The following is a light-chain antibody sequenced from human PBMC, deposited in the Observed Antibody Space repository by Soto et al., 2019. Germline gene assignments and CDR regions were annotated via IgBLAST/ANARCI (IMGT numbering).Light chain of an antibody. CDR3: ATWDGSLPGEV. CDR2: DNN. Sequence: QSVLTQSPSVSAAPGQQVTISCSGSSSNIGNNYVSWYQQLPGTAPKLLIYDNNKRPSGIPDRFSGSKSGTSCTLDITGLQTGDEADYYCATWDGSLPGEVFGGGTKLTVL. J-gene: IGLJ2*01. V-gene: IGLV1-51*01. CDR1: SSNIGNNY.